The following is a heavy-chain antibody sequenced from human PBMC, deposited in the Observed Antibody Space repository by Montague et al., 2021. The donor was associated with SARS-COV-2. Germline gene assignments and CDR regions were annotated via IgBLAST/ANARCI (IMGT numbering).Heavy chain of an antibody. Sequence: PALVKPTQTLTLTCTFSGFSLNTSGMCVSWIRQPPGKALEWLTLIDWDDDKYYSTSLKTRLTISKDTSKTQVVLTMTNMDPVDTATYYCARSYGTTVVTRAFDYWGQGTLVTVSS. CDR2: IDWDDDK. V-gene: IGHV2-70*01. D-gene: IGHD4-23*01. J-gene: IGHJ4*02. CDR3: ARSYGTTVVTRAFDY. CDR1: GFSLNTSGMC.